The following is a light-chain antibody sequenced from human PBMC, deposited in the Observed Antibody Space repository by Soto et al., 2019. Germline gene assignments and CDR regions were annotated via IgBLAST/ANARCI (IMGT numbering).Light chain of an antibody. CDR1: QSVSSSD. CDR2: GAS. J-gene: IGKJ1*01. CDR3: QQYGSSRT. V-gene: IGKV3-20*01. Sequence: EIVLTHSPGTLSLSPGERATLSCRASQSVSSSDLAWYQQRPGQAPRVLIYGASSRATGIPDRFSGSGSGTDFTLTISRLEPEDFAVYYCQQYGSSRTFGQGTKVDIK.